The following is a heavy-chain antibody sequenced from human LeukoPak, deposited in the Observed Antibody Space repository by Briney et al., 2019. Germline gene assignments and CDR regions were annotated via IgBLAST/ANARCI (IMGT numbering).Heavy chain of an antibody. CDR3: ASYYYDSSGYYLDY. V-gene: IGHV4-39*07. CDR2: IYYSGRT. J-gene: IGHJ4*02. Sequence: PSETLSLTCSVSGDSVSRSDSYWDWIRQPPGKGLEWIGTIYYSGRTYYSPSLKSRVTLSVDTSSNQFSLKLSSVTAADTAVYYCASYYYDSSGYYLDYWGQGTLVTVSS. CDR1: GDSVSRSDSY. D-gene: IGHD3-22*01.